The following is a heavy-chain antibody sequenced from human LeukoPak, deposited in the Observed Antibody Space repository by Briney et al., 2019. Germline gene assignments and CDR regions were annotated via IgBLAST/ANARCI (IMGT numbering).Heavy chain of an antibody. CDR3: AREVRDGYEEWWFDP. V-gene: IGHV4-30-4*08. CDR1: GGSISSGDYY. D-gene: IGHD5-24*01. Sequence: SQTLSLTCTVSGGSISSGDYYWSWIRQPPGKGLEWIGYIYYSGSTYYNPSLKSRVTISVDTSKNQFSLKLSSVTAADTAVYYCAREVRDGYEEWWFDPWGQGTLVTVSS. CDR2: IYYSGST. J-gene: IGHJ5*02.